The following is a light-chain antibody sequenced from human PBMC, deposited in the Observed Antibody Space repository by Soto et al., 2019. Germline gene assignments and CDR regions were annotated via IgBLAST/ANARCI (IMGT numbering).Light chain of an antibody. CDR3: HQTYNIPFT. V-gene: IGKV1-39*01. Sequence: DIQMTQSPSSLSASVGDRVTITCRASQSIRSYLNWYQQKPGKAPLLMIYAASNLQSGVPSRFSGSGSGTDFTLTISSLQPEDFATYYCHQTYNIPFTFGGGTKVEIK. J-gene: IGKJ4*01. CDR1: QSIRSY. CDR2: AAS.